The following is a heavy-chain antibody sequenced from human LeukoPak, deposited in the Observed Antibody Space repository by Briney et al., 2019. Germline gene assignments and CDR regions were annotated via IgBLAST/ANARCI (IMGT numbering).Heavy chain of an antibody. J-gene: IGHJ3*02. D-gene: IGHD5-24*01. CDR3: ARVRDGYNDAYGI. V-gene: IGHV1-46*01. CDR2: INPSGGNT. CDR1: GYTFTNYY. Sequence: ASVKVSCKASGYTFTNYYMHWVRQAPGQGLEWMGIINPSGGNTNYQGRVTMTRDTSTSTVYMELSSLRSEDTAVYYCARVRDGYNDAYGIWGQGTMVTVPS.